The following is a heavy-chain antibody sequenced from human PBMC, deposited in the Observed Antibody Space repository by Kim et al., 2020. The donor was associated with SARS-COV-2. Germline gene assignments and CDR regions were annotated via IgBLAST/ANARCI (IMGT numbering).Heavy chain of an antibody. V-gene: IGHV3-30*18. Sequence: GGSLRLSCAASGFTFSSYGMHWVRQAPGKGLEWVAVISYDGSNKYYADSVKGRFTISRDNSKNTLYLQMNSLRAEDTAVYYCAKDFPFSMDYDRANYWGQGTLVTFSS. J-gene: IGHJ4*02. CDR1: GFTFSSYG. CDR3: AKDFPFSMDYDRANY. D-gene: IGHD3-22*01. CDR2: ISYDGSNK.